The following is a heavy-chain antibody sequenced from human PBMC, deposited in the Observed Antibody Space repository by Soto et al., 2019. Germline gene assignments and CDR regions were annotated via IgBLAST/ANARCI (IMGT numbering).Heavy chain of an antibody. J-gene: IGHJ6*02. CDR1: GGTFSSYA. CDR2: IIPIFGTA. V-gene: IGHV1-69*12. Sequence: QVQLVQSGADVKKPGSSVMVSCKASGGTFSSYASSWVRQAPGQGLEWMGGIIPIFGTANYAQKFQGRVTFTADESTSTAYMELSSLRSEDTAVYYCASHSYGYFPHYYHGMDVWGQGTTVTVSS. CDR3: ASHSYGYFPHYYHGMDV. D-gene: IGHD5-18*01.